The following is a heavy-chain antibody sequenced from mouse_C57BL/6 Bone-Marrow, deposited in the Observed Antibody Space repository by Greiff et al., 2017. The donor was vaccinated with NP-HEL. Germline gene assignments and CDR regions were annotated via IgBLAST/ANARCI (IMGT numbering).Heavy chain of an antibody. J-gene: IGHJ4*01. CDR3: ARASHYYGSRRDAMDY. Sequence: EVKLVESGGGLVKPGGSLKLSCAASGFTFSSYAMSWVRQTPEKRLEWVATISDGGSYTYYPDNVKGRFTISRDNAKNNLYLQMSHLKSEDTAMYYCARASHYYGSRRDAMDYWGQGTSVTVSS. V-gene: IGHV5-4*03. CDR2: ISDGGSYT. D-gene: IGHD1-1*01. CDR1: GFTFSSYA.